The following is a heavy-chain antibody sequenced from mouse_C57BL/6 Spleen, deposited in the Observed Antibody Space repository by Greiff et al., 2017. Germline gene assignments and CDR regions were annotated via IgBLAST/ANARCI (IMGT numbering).Heavy chain of an antibody. D-gene: IGHD1-1*01. Sequence: VQLKESGAELVRPGASVKLSCTASGFNIKDDYMHWVKQRPEQGLEWIGWIDPENGDTEYASKFQGKATITADTSSNTAYLQLSSLTSEDTAVYYCLYPAFAYWGQGTLVTVSA. CDR3: LYPAFAY. CDR2: IDPENGDT. CDR1: GFNIKDDY. J-gene: IGHJ3*01. V-gene: IGHV14-4*01.